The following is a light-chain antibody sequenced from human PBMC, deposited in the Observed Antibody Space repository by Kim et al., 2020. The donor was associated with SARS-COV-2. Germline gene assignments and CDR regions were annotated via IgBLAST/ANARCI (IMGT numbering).Light chain of an antibody. J-gene: IGLJ3*02. CDR2: STN. CDR1: SGSVSTSYY. V-gene: IGLV8-61*01. CDR3: VLYMGSGLWV. Sequence: QTVVTQEPSFSVSPGGTVTLTCGLSSGSVSTSYYPSWYQQTPVQAPRTLIYSTNTRSSGVPDRFSGSILGNKAALTITGAQADDESDYYCVLYMGSGLWVFGGGTQLTVL.